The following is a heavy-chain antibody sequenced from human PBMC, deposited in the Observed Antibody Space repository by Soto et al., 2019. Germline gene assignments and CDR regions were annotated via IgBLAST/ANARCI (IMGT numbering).Heavy chain of an antibody. CDR2: IGAAGDT. J-gene: IGHJ6*02. CDR1: GFTFSNYY. D-gene: IGHD3-9*01. V-gene: IGHV3-13*01. CDR3: ARGDSGYYSYGMDV. Sequence: XVSLRLSCEASGFTFSNYYMHWVRQSTGKGLEWVSSIGAAGDTYYLGSVRGRFTISRGRARNSLYLQMNGLTAGDTAVYYCARGDSGYYSYGMDVWGQGTTVTVSS.